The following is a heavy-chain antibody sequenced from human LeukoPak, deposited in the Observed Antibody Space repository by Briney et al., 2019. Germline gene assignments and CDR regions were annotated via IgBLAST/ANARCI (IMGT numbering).Heavy chain of an antibody. CDR3: AKDRYGDQNWFDP. V-gene: IGHV3-30*02. Sequence: GGSLRLSCAASGFTFSNYGMHWVRQAPGKGLEWVAFIRHDESDKYYADSVKGRFTISRDNSKNTLYLQMNSLRAEDTAVYYCAKDRYGDQNWFDPWGQGTLVTVSS. CDR1: GFTFSNYG. CDR2: IRHDESDK. J-gene: IGHJ5*02. D-gene: IGHD4-17*01.